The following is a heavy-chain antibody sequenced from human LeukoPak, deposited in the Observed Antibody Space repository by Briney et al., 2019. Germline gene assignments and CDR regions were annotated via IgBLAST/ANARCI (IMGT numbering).Heavy chain of an antibody. D-gene: IGHD6-13*01. CDR3: ARGRYSSSWLQP. CDR2: INHSGST. J-gene: IGHJ5*02. CDR1: GGSFSGYY. V-gene: IGHV4-34*01. Sequence: SETLSLTCAVYGGSFSGYYWSWIRQPPGKGLEWIGEINHSGSTNCNPSLKSRVTISVDTSKNQFSLKLSSVTAADTAVYYCARGRYSSSWLQPWGQGTLVTVSS.